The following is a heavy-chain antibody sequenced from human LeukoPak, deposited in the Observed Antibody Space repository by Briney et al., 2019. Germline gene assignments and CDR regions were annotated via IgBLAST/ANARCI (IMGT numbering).Heavy chain of an antibody. D-gene: IGHD1-1*01. CDR3: ARGPAGYN. CDR2: IYSGGST. Sequence: GGSLRLSCAASGFTVSSNHMSWVRQAPGRGLEWVSVIYSGGSTDYADSVKGRFTISRDNLKNTLYLQMNSLRAEDTAVYYCARGPAGYNWGQGTLVTFSS. CDR1: GFTVSSNH. J-gene: IGHJ4*02. V-gene: IGHV3-53*01.